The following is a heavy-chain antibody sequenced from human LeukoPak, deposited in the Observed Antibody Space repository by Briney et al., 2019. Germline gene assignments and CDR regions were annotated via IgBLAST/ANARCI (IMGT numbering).Heavy chain of an antibody. CDR3: AGSSHWLPFDY. Sequence: SETLSLTCTVSGGSVSRYHWSWIRQPPGKGLEWIGYISYSGSTNYNPSLKSRVTISVDTSKNQFSLRLTSVTAADTALSYCAGSSHWLPFDYWGQGTLVTVSS. CDR2: ISYSGST. J-gene: IGHJ4*02. CDR1: GGSVSRYH. V-gene: IGHV4-59*02. D-gene: IGHD2-15*01.